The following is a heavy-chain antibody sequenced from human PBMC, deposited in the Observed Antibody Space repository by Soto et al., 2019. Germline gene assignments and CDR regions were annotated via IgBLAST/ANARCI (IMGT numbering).Heavy chain of an antibody. CDR2: IAPSDSYT. CDR1: GYSFTSYW. V-gene: IGHV5-10-1*01. D-gene: IGHD3-10*01. J-gene: IGHJ6*02. CDR3: ARLALVRGVRTYGMDV. Sequence: EVQLVQSGAEVKKPGESLRISCKGSGYSFTSYWISWVRQMPGKGLEWMGRIAPSDSYTNYSPSFQGHVTISADKSLSSVYLQLSRLKASDTAMYYCARLALVRGVRTYGMDVWGQGTTVTVSS.